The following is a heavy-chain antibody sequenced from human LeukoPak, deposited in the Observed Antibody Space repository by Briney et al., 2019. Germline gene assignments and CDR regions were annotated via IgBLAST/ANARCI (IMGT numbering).Heavy chain of an antibody. J-gene: IGHJ6*04. CDR3: ATTTVTPQALDV. CDR2: ISAYNGNT. V-gene: IGHV1-18*01. Sequence: ASVKVSCKASGYTFTSYGISWVRQAPGQGLEWMGWISAYNGNTNYAQKFQGRVTMTRDTSISTAYMELSRLRSDDTAVYYCATTTVTPQALDVWGKGTTVTVSS. D-gene: IGHD4-11*01. CDR1: GYTFTSYG.